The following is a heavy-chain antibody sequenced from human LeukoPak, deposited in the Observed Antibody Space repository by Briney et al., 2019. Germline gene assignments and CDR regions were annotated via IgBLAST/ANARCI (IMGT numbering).Heavy chain of an antibody. CDR2: IYYNGST. V-gene: IGHV4-59*02. CDR3: AREFWNTGAGSIFANEDAFDI. D-gene: IGHD3-3*01. J-gene: IGHJ3*02. Sequence: PSETLSLTCTVSGGSVSSYYWSWIRQPPGKGLEWIGYIYYNGSTNYNPSLKSRVAISVDTSKNQFSLKLRSVTAADTAVYYCAREFWNTGAGSIFANEDAFDIWGQGTLVTVSS. CDR1: GGSVSSYY.